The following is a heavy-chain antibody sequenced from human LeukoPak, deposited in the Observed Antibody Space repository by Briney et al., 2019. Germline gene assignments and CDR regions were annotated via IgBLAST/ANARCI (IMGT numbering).Heavy chain of an antibody. CDR2: IYYSGST. CDR1: GGSISSYY. J-gene: IGHJ2*01. Sequence: LETLSLTCTVSGGSISSYYWSWIRQPPGKGLEWIGYIYYSGSTNYNPSLKSRVTISVDTSKNQFSLKLSSVTAADTAVYYCATTLRTYSSGWSYWYFDLWGRGTLVTVSS. CDR3: ATTLRTYSSGWSYWYFDL. D-gene: IGHD6-19*01. V-gene: IGHV4-59*01.